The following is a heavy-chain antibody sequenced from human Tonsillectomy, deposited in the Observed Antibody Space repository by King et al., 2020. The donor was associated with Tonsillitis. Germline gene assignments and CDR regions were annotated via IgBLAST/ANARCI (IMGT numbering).Heavy chain of an antibody. CDR3: AKDRGIAAAGGFHY. D-gene: IGHD6-13*01. CDR2: ISWNSGSI. Sequence: VQLVESGGGLVQPGRSLRLSCAASGFTFDDYAMHWVRQAPGKGLEWVSGISWNSGSIGYADSVKGRFTISRDNAKNSLYLQMNSLRAEDTALYYCAKDRGIAAAGGFHYWGQGTLVTVSS. J-gene: IGHJ4*02. CDR1: GFTFDDYA. V-gene: IGHV3-9*01.